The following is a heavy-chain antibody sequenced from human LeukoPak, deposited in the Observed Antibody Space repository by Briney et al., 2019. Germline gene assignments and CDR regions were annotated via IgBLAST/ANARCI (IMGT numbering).Heavy chain of an antibody. Sequence: SETLSLTCAVYGGSFSGYYWSWIRQPPGKGLEWIGEINHSGSTNYNPSLKSRVTISVDTSKNQFSLKLSSVTAADTAVYYCARAVVVAARKTKTNWFDPWGQGTLVTVSS. D-gene: IGHD2-15*01. CDR1: GGSFSGYY. CDR3: ARAVVVAARKTKTNWFDP. J-gene: IGHJ5*02. V-gene: IGHV4-34*01. CDR2: INHSGST.